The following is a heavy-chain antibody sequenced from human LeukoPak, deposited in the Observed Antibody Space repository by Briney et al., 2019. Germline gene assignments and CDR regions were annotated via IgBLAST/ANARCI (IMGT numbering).Heavy chain of an antibody. D-gene: IGHD2-2*01. J-gene: IGHJ4*02. Sequence: GGSLRLSCAASGFTFNNYGMHWVRQAPGKGLEWVAVIWYDGSNKYYADSVKGRFTISRDNSKNTLYLQMNSLRAEDTAVYYCAKGLSTSCYGGVDYWGQGTLVTVSS. CDR3: AKGLSTSCYGGVDY. CDR2: IWYDGSNK. CDR1: GFTFNNYG. V-gene: IGHV3-33*06.